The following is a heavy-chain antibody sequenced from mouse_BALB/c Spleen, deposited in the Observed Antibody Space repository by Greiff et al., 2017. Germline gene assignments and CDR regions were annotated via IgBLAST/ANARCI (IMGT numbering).Heavy chain of an antibody. Sequence: EVMLVESGGGLVKPGGSLKLSCAASGFTFSSYAMSWVRQTPEKRLEWVASISSGGSTYYPDSVKGRFTISRDNARNILYLQMSSLRSEDTAMYYCAREGAGGYYEGFAYWGQGTLVTVSA. CDR3: AREGAGGYYEGFAY. CDR1: GFTFSSYA. D-gene: IGHD2-3*01. V-gene: IGHV5-6-5*01. J-gene: IGHJ3*01. CDR2: ISSGGST.